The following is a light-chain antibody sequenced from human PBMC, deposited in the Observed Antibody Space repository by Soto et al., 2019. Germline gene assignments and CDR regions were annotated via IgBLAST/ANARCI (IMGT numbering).Light chain of an antibody. CDR1: CSDVGGYDY. Sequence: QSALTQPASVSGSPGQSITIAFTGTCSDVGGYDYVSWYQHHPGKAPKVMIYEVTNRPPGVSNRFSGSKSGNTASLTIPGLLAEDEADYYCSSYTSSSTYVFGTGTKVTVL. CDR2: EVT. CDR3: SSYTSSSTYV. J-gene: IGLJ1*01. V-gene: IGLV2-14*01.